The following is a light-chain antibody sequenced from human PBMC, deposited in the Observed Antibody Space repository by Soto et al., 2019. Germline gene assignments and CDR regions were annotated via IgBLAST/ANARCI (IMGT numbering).Light chain of an antibody. Sequence: DIQMTQSPSTLSSFVGDRVTITCRASQSISHFLAWYQQKPGKVPKLLIYDASNLGSGVPSRFSGSGSGTDLTLTISGLQTDDFTNYYCQQYNDYSAWTFGQGTKVDIK. CDR2: DAS. J-gene: IGKJ1*01. CDR3: QQYNDYSAWT. CDR1: QSISHF. V-gene: IGKV1-5*01.